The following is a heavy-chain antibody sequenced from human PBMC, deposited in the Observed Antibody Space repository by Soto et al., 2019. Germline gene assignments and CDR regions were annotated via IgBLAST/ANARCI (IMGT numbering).Heavy chain of an antibody. J-gene: IGHJ6*02. Sequence: QVPLVESGGGVVQPGRSLRLSCAASGFTFSSYGMHWVRQAPGKGLEWVAVISYDGSNKYYADSVKGRFTISRDNSKNTLYLQMNSRRAEDTAVYYCAKEGQYYDILTGYRSYYGMDVWGQGTTVTVSS. V-gene: IGHV3-30*18. CDR1: GFTFSSYG. D-gene: IGHD3-9*01. CDR2: ISYDGSNK. CDR3: AKEGQYYDILTGYRSYYGMDV.